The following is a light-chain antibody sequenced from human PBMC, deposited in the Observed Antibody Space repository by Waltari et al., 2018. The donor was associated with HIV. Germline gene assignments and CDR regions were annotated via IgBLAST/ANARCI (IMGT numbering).Light chain of an antibody. V-gene: IGLV1-44*01. CDR1: TPNLGRNT. CDR3: ASWDDSLNGPV. J-gene: IGLJ2*01. Sequence: QSVLTQPPSASGTPAQRVTISCSGSTPNLGRNTLIWFQQFPGTAPKVLIYGKNQRPSGVPDRFSGSKSGTSASLAISGLQSEDEADYYCASWDDSLNGPVFGGGTKLTVV. CDR2: GKN.